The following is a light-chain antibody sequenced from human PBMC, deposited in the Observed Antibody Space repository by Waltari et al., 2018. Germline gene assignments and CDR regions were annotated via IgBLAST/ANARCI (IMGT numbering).Light chain of an antibody. CDR1: SGSIASNY. J-gene: IGLJ2*01. Sequence: NFMLTQPHSVSESPVKTVTISCTGSSGSIASNYVPWYQQRPGRAPTIVIYENNQRPPRVPDRFSGSIDSSSNSASLTISGLKTEDEADYYCQSYDSTNREVVFGGGTNLTVL. V-gene: IGLV6-57*02. CDR3: QSYDSTNREVV. CDR2: ENN.